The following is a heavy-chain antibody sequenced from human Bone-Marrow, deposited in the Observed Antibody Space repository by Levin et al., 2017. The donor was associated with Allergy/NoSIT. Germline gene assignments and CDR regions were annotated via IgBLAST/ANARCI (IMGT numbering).Heavy chain of an antibody. CDR1: GYIFTDYY. J-gene: IGHJ4*02. D-gene: IGHD6-6*01. V-gene: IGHV1-46*01. Sequence: GESLKISCKASGYIFTDYYMHWVRQAPGQGLEWMGIINPSGGSTNYAQKFQGRVTMTRDPSTSTVYMEVSSLRSEDTAVYYCARAAWDSSPPPYFDSWGQGTLVTVSS. CDR3: ARAAWDSSPPPYFDS. CDR2: INPSGGST.